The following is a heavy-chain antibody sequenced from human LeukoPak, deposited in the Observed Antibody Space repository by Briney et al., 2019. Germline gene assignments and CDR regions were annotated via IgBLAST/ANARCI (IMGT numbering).Heavy chain of an antibody. D-gene: IGHD2/OR15-2a*01. CDR1: GFTFSSFA. CDR3: ARSSTSSYYYYYYGMDV. J-gene: IGHJ6*02. Sequence: GGSLRLSCAASGFTFSSFALSWVRQAPGKGLEWASSISGSGDSTYYLESVKGRFTISRDNSKNTLYLQMNSLRAEDTAVYYCARSSTSSYYYYYYGMDVWGQGTTVTVSS. CDR2: ISGSGDST. V-gene: IGHV3-23*01.